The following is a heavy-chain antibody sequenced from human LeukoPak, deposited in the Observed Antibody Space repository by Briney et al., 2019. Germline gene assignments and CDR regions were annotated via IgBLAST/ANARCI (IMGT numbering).Heavy chain of an antibody. V-gene: IGHV1-69*04. CDR3: ASLDGWEVPNSYFDY. CDR2: IIPILWIA. D-gene: IGHD1-26*01. CDR1: GGTFSSYA. J-gene: IGHJ4*02. Sequence: ASVKVSCKASGGTFSSYAICWVRQAPGQGLEWMGRIIPILWIANYAQKFQGRVTITADKSTSTAYMELSSLRSEDTAVYYCASLDGWEVPNSYFDYWGQGTLVTVSS.